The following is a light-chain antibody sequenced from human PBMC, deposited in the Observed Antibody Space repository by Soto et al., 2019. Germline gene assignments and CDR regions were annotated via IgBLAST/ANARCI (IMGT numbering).Light chain of an antibody. CDR3: AAWDDSLSGLL. CDR1: TSNVGINT. CDR2: AND. V-gene: IGLV1-44*01. J-gene: IGLJ3*02. Sequence: SVLTQPPSTSATPGQRVTISCSGSTSNVGINTVNWYQQVPGTAPRLLIYANDQRPSGVPGRFSGSKSGTSASLAIGGLQSEDEADYFCAAWDDSLSGLLFGGGTKLTVL.